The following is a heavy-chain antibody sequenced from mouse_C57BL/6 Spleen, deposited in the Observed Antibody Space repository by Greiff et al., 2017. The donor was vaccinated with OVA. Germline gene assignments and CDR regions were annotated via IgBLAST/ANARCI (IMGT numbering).Heavy chain of an antibody. CDR3: AREGGGDY. V-gene: IGHV1-50*01. D-gene: IGHD1-1*02. J-gene: IGHJ2*01. CDR1: GYTFTSYW. Sequence: QVQLQQSGAELVKPGASVKLSCKASGYTFTSYWMQWVKQRPGQGLEWIGEIDPSDSYTNYNQKFKGKATLTVDTSSSTAYMQLSSLTSEDSAVYYCAREGGGDYWGQGTTLTVSS. CDR2: IDPSDSYT.